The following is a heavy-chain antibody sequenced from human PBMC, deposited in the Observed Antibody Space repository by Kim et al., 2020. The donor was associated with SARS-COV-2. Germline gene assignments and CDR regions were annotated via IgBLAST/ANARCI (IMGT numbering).Heavy chain of an antibody. CDR1: GYTFTGYN. D-gene: IGHD2-21*02. V-gene: IGHV1-2*02. J-gene: IGHJ5*02. Sequence: ASVKVSCKASGYTFTGYNMHWVRQAPGQGLEWMGWINPNSGGTNYAQKFQGRVTMTRDTSISTAYMELSRMRSDDTAVYYCARLTETVVTPSRFDPWGQGSLVTVSS. CDR3: ARLTETVVTPSRFDP. CDR2: INPNSGGT.